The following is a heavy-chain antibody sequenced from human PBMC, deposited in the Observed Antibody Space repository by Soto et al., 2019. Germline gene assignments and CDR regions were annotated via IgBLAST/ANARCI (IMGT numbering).Heavy chain of an antibody. V-gene: IGHV3-11*06. Sequence: GGSLRLSCAASGFTFSDYYMSWIRQAPGKGLEWVSYISSSSSYTNYADSVKGRFTISRDNAKNSLYPQMNSLRAEDTAVYYCARVDGYSYGYSRSFDYWGQGTLVTVSS. D-gene: IGHD5-18*01. CDR1: GFTFSDYY. CDR3: ARVDGYSYGYSRSFDY. CDR2: ISSSSSYT. J-gene: IGHJ4*02.